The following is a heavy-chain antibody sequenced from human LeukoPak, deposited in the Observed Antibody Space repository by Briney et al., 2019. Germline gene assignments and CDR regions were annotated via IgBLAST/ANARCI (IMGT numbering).Heavy chain of an antibody. V-gene: IGHV1-24*01. D-gene: IGHD1-26*01. CDR1: GYTFTAYY. Sequence: ASLKVSCKASGYTFTAYYIHWVRQAPGKGLEWMGGFDPDDGETVYAQMFQGRVTMTEDTSSDTASMELSSLRSEDTAVYYCATGTSGSYYVGIVRPIDYWGQGTLVTVSS. J-gene: IGHJ4*02. CDR3: ATGTSGSYYVGIVRPIDY. CDR2: FDPDDGET.